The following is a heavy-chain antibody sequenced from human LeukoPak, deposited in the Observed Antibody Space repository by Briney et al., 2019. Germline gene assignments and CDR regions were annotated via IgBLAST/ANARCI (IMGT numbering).Heavy chain of an antibody. CDR2: IYNGDNT. CDR3: ARASRWLAFDT. D-gene: IGHD6-19*01. Sequence: GGSLRLSCAASRFXVATNHMNWVRQAPGKGLEWVSVIYNGDNTAYADSVKGRFTVSRDNSKNTLYLQMHSLRAEDTAVYFCARASRWLAFDTWGQGTLVTVSS. V-gene: IGHV3-66*01. J-gene: IGHJ4*02. CDR1: RFXVATNH.